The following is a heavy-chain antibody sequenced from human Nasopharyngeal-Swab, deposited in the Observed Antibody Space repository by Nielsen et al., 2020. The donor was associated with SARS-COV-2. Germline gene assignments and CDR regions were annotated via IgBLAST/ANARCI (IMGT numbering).Heavy chain of an antibody. CDR2: FYYSGRT. J-gene: IGHJ6*02. Sequence: WIRQSPGKGLEWLGSFYYSGRTYYNPSLKSRVTISVDSSKNRFSLKLSSVSAADRAVYYCASQGSRSYYLLYYYYGIDVWGQGTTVTVSS. CDR3: ASQGSRSYYLLYYYYGIDV. D-gene: IGHD1-26*01. V-gene: IGHV4-39*01.